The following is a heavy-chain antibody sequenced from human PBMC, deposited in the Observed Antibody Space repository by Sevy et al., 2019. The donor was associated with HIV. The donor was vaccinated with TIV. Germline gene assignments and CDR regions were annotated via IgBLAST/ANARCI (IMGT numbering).Heavy chain of an antibody. Sequence: GGSLRLSCTGSGFTFGDYAMSWVRQAPGKGLEWVAFLKHKAYGGTLDYAASVKGRFSISRDDSKSIAHLQMNDLKTEDTAIYYYTRWKGAQSIFDYWGQGALVTVSS. CDR3: TRWKGAQSIFDY. V-gene: IGHV3-49*04. D-gene: IGHD1-1*01. CDR2: LKHKAYGGTL. J-gene: IGHJ4*02. CDR1: GFTFGDYA.